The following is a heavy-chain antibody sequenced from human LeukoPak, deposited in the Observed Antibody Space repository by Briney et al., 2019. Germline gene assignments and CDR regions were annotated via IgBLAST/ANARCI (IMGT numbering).Heavy chain of an antibody. CDR2: MYHSGST. V-gene: IGHV4-30-2*01. CDR1: GGSISSGGYY. J-gene: IGHJ6*02. Sequence: SQTLSLTCTVSGGSISSGGYYWGWIRQPPGKGLEWIGYMYHSGSTYYNPSLKSRVTISVDRSKNQFSLKLSSVTAADTAVYYCARASCHKGPRVPAQCGMDVWGQGTTVTVSS. CDR3: ARASCHKGPRVPAQCGMDV. D-gene: IGHD3-10*01.